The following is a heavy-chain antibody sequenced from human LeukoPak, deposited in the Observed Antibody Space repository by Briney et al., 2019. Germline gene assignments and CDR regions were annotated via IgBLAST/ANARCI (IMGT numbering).Heavy chain of an antibody. J-gene: IGHJ4*02. D-gene: IGHD5-24*01. Sequence: GGSLRLSCATSGFTFVDYGLSWVRRAPGKGLEWLCAINYNGAITDYADSVKGRFTISRDNSKNTLSLQMHSLRTEDTAVYYRAKNGREMATTSSHFDYWGQGTLVTVSS. V-gene: IGHV3-20*04. CDR3: AKNGREMATTSSHFDY. CDR2: INYNGAIT. CDR1: GFTFVDYG.